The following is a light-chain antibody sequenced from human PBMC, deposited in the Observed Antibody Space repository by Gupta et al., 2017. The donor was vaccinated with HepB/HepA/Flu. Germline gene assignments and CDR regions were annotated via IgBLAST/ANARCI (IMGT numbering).Light chain of an antibody. CDR1: QSFSRSS. V-gene: IGKV3-20*01. Sequence: IVLQQSPGTLSLSPGESATLSCSSSQSFSRSSLAWYQHKPGQAPRLLIYAASSRASGIPDRISGSGSGTDFTLTISRLEPEDVALYYCQQYGRSPWTFGQGTKVEIK. CDR3: QQYGRSPWT. CDR2: AAS. J-gene: IGKJ1*01.